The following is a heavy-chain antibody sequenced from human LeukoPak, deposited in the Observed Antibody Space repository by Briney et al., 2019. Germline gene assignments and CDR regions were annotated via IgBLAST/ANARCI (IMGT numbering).Heavy chain of an antibody. CDR3: TRAGYYYGSGSPDY. CDR2: IRSKPYGGTT. D-gene: IGHD3-10*01. V-gene: IGHV3-49*04. J-gene: IGHJ4*02. Sequence: PGGSLRLSCTASGFTFGDYAMSWVRQAPGKGLEWVGFIRSKPYGGTTEYAASVKARFTISRDDSKSIAYLQMNSLKTEDTAVYYCTRAGYYYGSGSPDYWGQGTLVTVSS. CDR1: GFTFGDYA.